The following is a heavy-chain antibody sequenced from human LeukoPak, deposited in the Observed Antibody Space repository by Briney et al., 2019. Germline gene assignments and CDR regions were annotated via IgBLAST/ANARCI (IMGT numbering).Heavy chain of an antibody. J-gene: IGHJ6*02. CDR2: IRSKAYGGTT. CDR1: GFTFSSYW. V-gene: IGHV3-49*04. D-gene: IGHD4-17*01. CDR3: TRDSSEHDYGDYVPKPVRSGYYYYGMDV. Sequence: GGSLRLSCAASGFTFSSYWMSWVRQAPGKGLEWVGFIRSKAYGGTTEYAASVKGRFTISRDDSKSIAYLQMNSLKTEDTAVYYCTRDSSEHDYGDYVPKPVRSGYYYYGMDVWGQGTTVTVSS.